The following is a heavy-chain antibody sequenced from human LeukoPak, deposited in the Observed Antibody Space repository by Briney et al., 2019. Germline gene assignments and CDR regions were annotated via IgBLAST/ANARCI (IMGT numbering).Heavy chain of an antibody. V-gene: IGHV1-18*01. CDR3: AITCSSSSCYVIY. D-gene: IGHD2-2*01. CDR2: ISAYNGNT. Sequence: GESLKISCQGSGYSFTSYGISWVRQAPGQGLEWMGWISAYNGNTNYAQKLQGRVTMTTDTSTSTAYMELRSLRSDDTAVYYCAITCSSSSCYVIYWGQGTLVTVSS. CDR1: GYSFTSYG. J-gene: IGHJ4*02.